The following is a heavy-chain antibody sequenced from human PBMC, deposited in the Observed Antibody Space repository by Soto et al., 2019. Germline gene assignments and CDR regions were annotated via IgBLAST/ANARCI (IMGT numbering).Heavy chain of an antibody. Sequence: PGGSLRLSCAASRFALTGYAMSWVRQAPGKGLEWVSGISGSGGHTFYADSVKGRFTISRDSSKNTLYLQMNSLRAEDTAIYYCAKDRRAYNYGNYDYWGQGTLVTVSS. J-gene: IGHJ4*02. CDR2: ISGSGGHT. D-gene: IGHD5-18*01. CDR1: RFALTGYA. CDR3: AKDRRAYNYGNYDY. V-gene: IGHV3-23*01.